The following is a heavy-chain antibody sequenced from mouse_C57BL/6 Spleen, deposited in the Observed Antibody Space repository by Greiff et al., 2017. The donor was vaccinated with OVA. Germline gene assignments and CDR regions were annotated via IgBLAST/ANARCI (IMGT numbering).Heavy chain of an antibody. CDR1: GYTFTSYW. V-gene: IGHV1-52*01. Sequence: QVQLQQPGAELVRPGSSVKLSCKASGYTFTSYWMHRVKQRPIQGLEWIGNIDPSDSETHYNQKFTDKATLTVDKSSSTAYMQLSGLTSEDSAVYYCARSSCYYYGSSSYYFDYWGQGTTLTVSS. CDR2: IDPSDSET. D-gene: IGHD1-1*01. CDR3: ARSSCYYYGSSSYYFDY. J-gene: IGHJ2*01.